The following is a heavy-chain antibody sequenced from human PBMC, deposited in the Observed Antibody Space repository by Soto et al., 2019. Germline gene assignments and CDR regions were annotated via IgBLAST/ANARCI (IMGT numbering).Heavy chain of an antibody. V-gene: IGHV4-59*08. Sequence: SETLSLTCTVSGGSIRDYYWSWIRQPPGKGLEWIGYMYYTGNTIYSPSLKWRVTTSVDTAKNQFSLRLSSVTAADTAVYYCARHHTIARFENGLDVWGQGTMVTVSS. CDR2: MYYTGNT. D-gene: IGHD1-1*01. CDR3: ARHHTIARFENGLDV. J-gene: IGHJ6*02. CDR1: GGSIRDYY.